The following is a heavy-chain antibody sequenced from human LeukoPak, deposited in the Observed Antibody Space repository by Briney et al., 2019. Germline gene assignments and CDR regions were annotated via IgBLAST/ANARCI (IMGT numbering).Heavy chain of an antibody. J-gene: IGHJ4*02. CDR3: ARVVKYSSGPLTDLLPYYFDY. D-gene: IGHD6-19*01. CDR2: INPSGGST. CDR1: GYTFTSYY. Sequence: ASVKVSCKASGYTFTSYYMHWVRQAPGQGLEWMGIINPSGGSTSYAQNLQGRVTMTTDTSASTAYMELSSLRSEDMAVYYCARVVKYSSGPLTDLLPYYFDYWGQGTLVTVSS. V-gene: IGHV1-46*01.